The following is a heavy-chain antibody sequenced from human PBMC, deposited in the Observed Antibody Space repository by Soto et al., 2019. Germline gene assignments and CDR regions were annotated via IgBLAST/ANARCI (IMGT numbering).Heavy chain of an antibody. Sequence: EVQLLESGGGLVQPGGSLRLSCVVSGFTFGSYAMSWVRQAPEKGPEWVAILGGNGFTTYYADSVKGRFTISGDKSKSTLFLQMNSLRADDTGVSYCAKALRTSLNFFYYMDVWGRGTSVTVSS. CDR3: AKALRTSLNFFYYMDV. CDR2: LGGNGFTT. J-gene: IGHJ6*03. CDR1: GFTFGSYA. V-gene: IGHV3-23*01. D-gene: IGHD2-2*01.